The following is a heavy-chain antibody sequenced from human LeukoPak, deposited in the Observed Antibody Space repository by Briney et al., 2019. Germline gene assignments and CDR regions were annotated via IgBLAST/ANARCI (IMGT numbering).Heavy chain of an antibody. CDR3: AKKGHDILTGYYIDAFDI. V-gene: IGHV3-23*01. J-gene: IGHJ3*02. CDR2: ISGSGGST. CDR1: GFTFSSYS. D-gene: IGHD3-9*01. Sequence: GGSLRLSCAASGFTFSSYSMNWVRQAPGKGLEWVSAISGSGGSTYYADSVKGRFTISRDNSKNTLYLQMNSLRAEDTAVYYCAKKGHDILTGYYIDAFDIWGQGTMVTVSS.